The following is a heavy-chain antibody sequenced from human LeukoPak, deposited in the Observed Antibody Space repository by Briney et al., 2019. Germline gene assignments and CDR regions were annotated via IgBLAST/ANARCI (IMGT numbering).Heavy chain of an antibody. J-gene: IGHJ3*02. CDR1: GFTFSSYA. CDR3: ARDRVGSSHAFDI. V-gene: IGHV3-30-3*01. CDR2: ISYDGSNK. D-gene: IGHD1-26*01. Sequence: GGSLRLSCAASGFTFSSYAMHWVRQAPGKGLEWVAVISYDGSNKYYTDSVKGRFTISRDNSKNTLYLQMNSLRAEDTAVYYCARDRVGSSHAFDIWGQGTMVTVSS.